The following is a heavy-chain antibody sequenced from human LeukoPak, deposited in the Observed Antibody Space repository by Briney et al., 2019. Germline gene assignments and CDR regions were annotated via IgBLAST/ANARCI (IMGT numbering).Heavy chain of an antibody. D-gene: IGHD4/OR15-4a*01. Sequence: GGSLRLSCAASGFTFSPYWMHWVRHPPGKGLVWVSRINSDGSITTYADSVKGRFTISRDNAKNTLYLQMNSLRAEDTAVYYCARSMVPLFEDWGQGTLVTVSS. CDR3: ARSMVPLFED. CDR1: GFTFSPYW. CDR2: INSDGSIT. J-gene: IGHJ4*02. V-gene: IGHV3-74*01.